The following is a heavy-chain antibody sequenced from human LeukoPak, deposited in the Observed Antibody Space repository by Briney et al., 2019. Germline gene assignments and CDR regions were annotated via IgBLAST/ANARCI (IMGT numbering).Heavy chain of an antibody. CDR2: IYYSGST. J-gene: IGHJ5*02. CDR1: GGSISSSSYY. V-gene: IGHV4-39*01. Sequence: SETLSLTCTVSGGSISSSSYYWGWIRQPPGKGLEWIGSIYYSGSTYYNPSLKSRVTISVDTSKNQFSLKLSSVTAADTAVYYCARHYGGSSGWYDGRYRFDPWGQGTLVTVSS. CDR3: ARHYGGSSGWYDGRYRFDP. D-gene: IGHD6-19*01.